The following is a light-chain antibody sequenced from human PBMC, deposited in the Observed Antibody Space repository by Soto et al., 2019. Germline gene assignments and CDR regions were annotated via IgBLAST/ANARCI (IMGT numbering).Light chain of an antibody. CDR3: QQGYTSPLG. CDR2: AAS. CDR1: QSISSY. Sequence: DIQMTQSPSSLSASVGDRVTITCRASQSISSYLNWYQQKPGKAPKLLIYAASSLQSGVPSKFSGSGSGTDFPLPISSLQPENFATYYCQQGYTSPLGFGKGTRLEIK. V-gene: IGKV1-39*01. J-gene: IGKJ5*01.